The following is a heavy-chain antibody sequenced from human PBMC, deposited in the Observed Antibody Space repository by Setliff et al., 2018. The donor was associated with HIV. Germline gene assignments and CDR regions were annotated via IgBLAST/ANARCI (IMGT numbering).Heavy chain of an antibody. CDR1: GGTFSSYP. J-gene: IGHJ4*02. V-gene: IGHV1-69*05. Sequence: GASVKVSCKASGGTFSSYPISWVRQAPGQGLEWMGGIIPFTGTTNYAQKFQGRVTITTDESRSIVYMEVSSLRSEDTAVYYCARAPRLTMIRGVFDYWGQGTLVTVSS. CDR2: IIPFTGTT. CDR3: ARAPRLTMIRGVFDY. D-gene: IGHD3-10*01.